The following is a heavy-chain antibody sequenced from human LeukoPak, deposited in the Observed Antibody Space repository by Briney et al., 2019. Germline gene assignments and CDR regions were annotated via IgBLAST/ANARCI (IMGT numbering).Heavy chain of an antibody. J-gene: IGHJ4*02. CDR1: GFTFSSYW. CDR2: INHNGNVN. Sequence: GGSLRLSCAASGFTFSSYWMNWARQAPGKGLEWVASINHNGNVNYYVDSVKGRFTISRDNAKNSLYLQMSNLRAEDTAVYYCARRGFEHWGQGILVTVSS. CDR3: ARRGFEH. V-gene: IGHV3-7*03.